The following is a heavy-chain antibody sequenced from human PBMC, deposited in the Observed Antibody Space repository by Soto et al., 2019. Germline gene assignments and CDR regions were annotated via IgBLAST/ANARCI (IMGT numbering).Heavy chain of an antibody. V-gene: IGHV1-24*01. J-gene: IGHJ4*02. CDR1: GYTLTELS. CDR3: ATSCSSTSCYPFDY. CDR2: FDPEDGET. D-gene: IGHD2-2*01. Sequence: GASVKVSCKVSGYTLTELSMHWVRQAPGKGLEWMGGFDPEDGETIYAQKFQGRVTMTEDTSTDTAYMELSSLRSEDTAVYYCATSCSSTSCYPFDYWGQGTLVTVSS.